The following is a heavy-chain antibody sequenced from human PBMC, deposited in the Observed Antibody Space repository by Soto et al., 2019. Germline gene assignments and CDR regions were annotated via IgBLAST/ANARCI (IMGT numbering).Heavy chain of an antibody. J-gene: IGHJ6*02. CDR2: IWYDGSNK. D-gene: IGHD1-7*01. Sequence: LRLSCAASGFTFSSYGMHWVRQAPGKGLEWVAVIWYDGSNKYYADSVKGRFTISRDNSKNTLYLQMNSLRAEDTAVYYCARASITGTKVYYYGMDVWGQGTTVTVSS. CDR1: GFTFSSYG. CDR3: ARASITGTKVYYYGMDV. V-gene: IGHV3-33*01.